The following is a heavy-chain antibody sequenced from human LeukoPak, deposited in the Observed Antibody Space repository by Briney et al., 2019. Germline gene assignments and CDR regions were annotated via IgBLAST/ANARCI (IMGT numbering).Heavy chain of an antibody. V-gene: IGHV2-5*02. D-gene: IGHD2-21*02. CDR3: AHRRDYNGDWDGGLFDF. CDR1: GFSLTSRPEG. Sequence: SGPTLVEPTETLTLTCSFSGFSLTSRPEGVGWVRQPPGEALEWLAFAYWDDDNRYNPSLRSRLTATKDTSKSQVFLTMTNLDPVDTGTYYCAHRRDYNGDWDGGLFDFWGQGILVTVSS. CDR2: AYWDDDN. J-gene: IGHJ4*02.